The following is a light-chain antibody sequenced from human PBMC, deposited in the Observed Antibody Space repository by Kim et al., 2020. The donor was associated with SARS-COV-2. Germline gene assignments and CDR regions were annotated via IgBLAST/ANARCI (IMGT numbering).Light chain of an antibody. J-gene: IGKJ2*01. CDR2: DAS. CDR1: QDISNY. CDR3: QHYDNLPSYT. V-gene: IGKV1-33*01. Sequence: ASVGDRVTIACQASQDISNYLHWYQQTPGKAPKLLIYDASNLQTGVPSRFIGSGSGTDFNFTISSLQPEDIATYYCQHYDNLPSYTFGQGTKLEI.